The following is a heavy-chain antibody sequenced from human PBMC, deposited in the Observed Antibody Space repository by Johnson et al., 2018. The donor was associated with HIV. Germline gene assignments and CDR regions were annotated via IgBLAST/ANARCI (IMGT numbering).Heavy chain of an antibody. CDR2: LWYDGSNK. D-gene: IGHD1-1*01. CDR1: GFTFSSYG. Sequence: QVQLVESGGGVVQPGRSLRLSCAASGFTFSSYGMHWVRQAPGKGLEWVAVLWYDGSNKYYADSVKGRFTISREHAKNTLYLQMNILRAEDTAVYYCARDNGNRRGRYAFDIWGQGTMVTVSS. J-gene: IGHJ3*02. V-gene: IGHV3-33*01. CDR3: ARDNGNRRGRYAFDI.